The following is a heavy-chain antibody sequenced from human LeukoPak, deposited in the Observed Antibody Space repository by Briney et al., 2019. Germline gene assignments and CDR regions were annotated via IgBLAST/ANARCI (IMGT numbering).Heavy chain of an antibody. D-gene: IGHD4-17*01. CDR3: ARTYGDYSVDY. Sequence: SVKVSCKASRGTFSSYTISWVRQAPGQGLEWMGGIIPIFGTANYAQKFQGRVTITADKSTSTAYMELRSLRSDDTAVYYCARTYGDYSVDYWGQGTLVTVSS. CDR2: IIPIFGTA. J-gene: IGHJ4*02. V-gene: IGHV1-69*06. CDR1: RGTFSSYT.